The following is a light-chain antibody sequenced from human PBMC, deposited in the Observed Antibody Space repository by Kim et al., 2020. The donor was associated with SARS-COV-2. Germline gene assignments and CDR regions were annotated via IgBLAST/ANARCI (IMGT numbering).Light chain of an antibody. CDR1: QSVTSSS. Sequence: SPGERATLACRASQSVTSSSLAWYQQKHGQAPRLLIYGASTRAAGIPARSSGSGSGTDFTLTVSRVEPEDFAVYYCHQYGRSPITFGQGTRLEIK. CDR2: GAS. V-gene: IGKV3-20*01. CDR3: HQYGRSPIT. J-gene: IGKJ5*01.